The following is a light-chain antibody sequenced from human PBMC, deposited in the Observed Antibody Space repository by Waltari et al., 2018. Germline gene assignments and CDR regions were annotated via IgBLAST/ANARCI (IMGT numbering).Light chain of an antibody. CDR3: GTWDSSLSAGE. J-gene: IGLJ3*02. CDR1: SSNIGNNY. V-gene: IGLV1-51*01. CDR2: DNN. Sequence: QSVLTQPPSVSAAPGQKVTISCSGSSSNIGNNYVSWYQQLQGTAPKLLIYDNNKRPSGIPDRFSGSKSGTSATLGITGLQTGDEADYYCGTWDSSLSAGEFGGGTKLTVL.